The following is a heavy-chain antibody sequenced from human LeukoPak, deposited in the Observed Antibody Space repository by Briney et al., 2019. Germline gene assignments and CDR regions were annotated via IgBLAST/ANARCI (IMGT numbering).Heavy chain of an antibody. CDR1: GGSISSYY. J-gene: IGHJ5*02. V-gene: IGHV4-59*01. D-gene: IGHD6-13*01. CDR3: ARDIRGSSWYRDNWFDP. CDR2: IYYSGST. Sequence: PSETLSLTCTVSGGSISSYYWSWIRQPPGNGLEWIGYIYYSGSTNYNPSLKSRVTISVDTSKNQFSLKLSSVTAADTAVYYCARDIRGSSWYRDNWFDPWGQGTLVTVSS.